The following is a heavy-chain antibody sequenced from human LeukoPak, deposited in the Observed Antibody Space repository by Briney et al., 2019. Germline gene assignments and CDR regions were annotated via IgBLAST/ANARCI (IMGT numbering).Heavy chain of an antibody. Sequence: GGSLRLSCAASGFTFSTHWMHWVRQTPGKGLVWVSRVSPDGSRTAYADSVKGRFTISRDNARDTLYLQLNSLGAEDTAVYYCARVSSLWSFDYWGQGTLVTVSS. CDR3: ARVSSLWSFDY. CDR2: VSPDGSRT. D-gene: IGHD3-10*01. J-gene: IGHJ4*02. V-gene: IGHV3-74*01. CDR1: GFTFSTHW.